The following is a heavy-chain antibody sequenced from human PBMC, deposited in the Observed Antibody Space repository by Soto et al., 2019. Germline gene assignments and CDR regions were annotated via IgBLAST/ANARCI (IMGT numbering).Heavy chain of an antibody. CDR3: ARGRPAIATRWFDS. CDR1: GGSFSDSY. Sequence: SETPSLTCAVFGGSFSDSYWSWIRQSPGKGLEWIGEITSSGSTYYNPSLKSRVTISGDTSKNQFSLEVKSVTAADTAVYYCARGRPAIATRWFDSWGQGILVTVSS. V-gene: IGHV4-34*01. CDR2: ITSSGST. J-gene: IGHJ5*01. D-gene: IGHD1-1*01.